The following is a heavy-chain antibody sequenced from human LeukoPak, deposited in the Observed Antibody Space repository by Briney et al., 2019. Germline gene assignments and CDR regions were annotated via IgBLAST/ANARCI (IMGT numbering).Heavy chain of an antibody. CDR2: IYYSGST. V-gene: IGHV4-39*07. J-gene: IGHJ4*02. CDR3: ARAMSIAARLQTIFDY. CDR1: GDSISSSHYC. Sequence: ASETLSLTCTVSGDSISSSHYCWGWIRQPPGKGLEWFGSIYYSGSTYYNPSLKSRVTMSVDTSKKQFSLKLSSVTAADTAVYYCARAMSIAARLQTIFDYWGQGTLVTVSS. D-gene: IGHD6-6*01.